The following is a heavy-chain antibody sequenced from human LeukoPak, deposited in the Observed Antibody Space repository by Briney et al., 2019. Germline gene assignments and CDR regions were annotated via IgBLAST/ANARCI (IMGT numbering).Heavy chain of an antibody. Sequence: GGSLRLSCAASGFTFSNAWMSWVRQAPGKGLEWVGHIKSKTDGGATDYAAPVKGRFTISRDDSKNTLYLQMNSLKTEDTAVYYCTTDVGAMPDYWGQGTLVTVSS. V-gene: IGHV3-15*01. CDR1: GFTFSNAW. CDR3: TTDVGAMPDY. CDR2: IKSKTDGGAT. J-gene: IGHJ4*02. D-gene: IGHD1-26*01.